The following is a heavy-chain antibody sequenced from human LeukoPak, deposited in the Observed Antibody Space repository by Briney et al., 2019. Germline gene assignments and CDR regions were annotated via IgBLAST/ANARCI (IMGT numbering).Heavy chain of an antibody. Sequence: AGGSLRLSCAASGFTFSSYAMSWVRQAPGKGLEWVSAISGSGGSTYYADSVKGRFTISRDNSKNTLYLQVNSLRTEDTAVYYCARAHGGNSHFDYWGQGTLVTVSS. CDR3: ARAHGGNSHFDY. CDR1: GFTFSSYA. J-gene: IGHJ4*02. CDR2: ISGSGGST. D-gene: IGHD4-23*01. V-gene: IGHV3-23*01.